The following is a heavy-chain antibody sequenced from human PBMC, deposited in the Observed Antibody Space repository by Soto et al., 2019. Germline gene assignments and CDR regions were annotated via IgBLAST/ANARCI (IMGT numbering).Heavy chain of an antibody. J-gene: IGHJ6*03. CDR3: ARVKEVGSPAMVIYYYYYMDV. Sequence: KSSETLSLTCTVSGGSISSYYWSWIRQPPGKGLEWIGYIYYSGSTNYNPSLKSRVTISVDTSKNQFSLKLSSVTAADTAVYYCARVKEVGSPAMVIYYYYYMDVWGKGTTVTVSS. CDR2: IYYSGST. V-gene: IGHV4-59*01. CDR1: GGSISSYY. D-gene: IGHD5-18*01.